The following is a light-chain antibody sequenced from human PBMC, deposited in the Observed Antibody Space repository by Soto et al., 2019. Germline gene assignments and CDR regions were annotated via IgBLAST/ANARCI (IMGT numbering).Light chain of an antibody. CDR3: QQYNIWPPIT. CDR2: DAS. J-gene: IGKJ5*01. CDR1: QSLRGN. V-gene: IGKV3-15*01. Sequence: EIVMTQSPATLSVSPGERVTLSCRASQSLRGNLAWYQQKPGQAPRLLIYDASTRTTSIPARFSGSGSRTEFTRTISSLQSEDFAVYVCQQYNIWPPITFGQGTRLEIK.